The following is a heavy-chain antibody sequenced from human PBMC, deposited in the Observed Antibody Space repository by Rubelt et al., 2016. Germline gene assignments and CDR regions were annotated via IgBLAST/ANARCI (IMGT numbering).Heavy chain of an antibody. CDR1: GFTFSRHW. J-gene: IGHJ4*02. D-gene: IGHD2-15*01. CDR3: ARGRLYCSGGSCYVDY. CDR2: INIDGTTT. Sequence: ELQLVESGGGLVQPGGSLRLSCAASGFTFSRHWMHWVRQAPGKGLVWVSRINIDGTTTNYADSVKGRFTISRDSAKNTVLLQMNSLGADDTAGYYCARGRLYCSGGSCYVDYWGQGTLVTVSS. V-gene: IGHV3-74*02.